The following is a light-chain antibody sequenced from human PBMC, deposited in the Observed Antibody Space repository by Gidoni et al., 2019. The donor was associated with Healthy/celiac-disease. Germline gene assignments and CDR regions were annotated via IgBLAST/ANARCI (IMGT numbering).Light chain of an antibody. Sequence: QSVLTQPPSVSAAPGQKVTISCSGSSSNIGNNYVSWYQQLPGTAPKLLMYDNNKRPSGIPDRFSGSKSGTSATLGITGLQTGDEADYYCGTWDSSLSVGRVFGGGTKLTVL. CDR3: GTWDSSLSVGRV. CDR2: DNN. CDR1: SSNIGNNY. J-gene: IGLJ3*02. V-gene: IGLV1-51*01.